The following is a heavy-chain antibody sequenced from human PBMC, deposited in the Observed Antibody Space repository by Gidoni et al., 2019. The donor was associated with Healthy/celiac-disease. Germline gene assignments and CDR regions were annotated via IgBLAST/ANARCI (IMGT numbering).Heavy chain of an antibody. V-gene: IGHV4-39*01. Sequence: QLQLQESGPGLVKPSETLSLTCTVSGGSISSSSYYWGWIRQPPGKGLEWIGSIYYSGSTYYNPSLKSRVTISVDTSKNQFSLKLSSVTAADTAVYYCARHGLAARTKGANWFDPWGQGTLVTVSS. J-gene: IGHJ5*02. CDR3: ARHGLAARTKGANWFDP. D-gene: IGHD6-6*01. CDR1: GGSISSSSYY. CDR2: IYYSGST.